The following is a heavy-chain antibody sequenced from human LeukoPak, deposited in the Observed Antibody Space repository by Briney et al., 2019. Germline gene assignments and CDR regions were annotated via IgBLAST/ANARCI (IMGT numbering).Heavy chain of an antibody. CDR3: ARDRSRWRSSGPDQ. V-gene: IGHV3-21*04. CDR1: GFTFSSYS. Sequence: PGGSLRLSCAVSGFTFSSYSMNWVRQAPGKGLEWVSSISSSSSYIYYADSVKGRFSISRDNAKNSLYLQMNSLRAEDTAVYYCARDRSRWRSSGPDQWGQGALVTVSS. D-gene: IGHD6-19*01. CDR2: ISSSSSYI. J-gene: IGHJ5*02.